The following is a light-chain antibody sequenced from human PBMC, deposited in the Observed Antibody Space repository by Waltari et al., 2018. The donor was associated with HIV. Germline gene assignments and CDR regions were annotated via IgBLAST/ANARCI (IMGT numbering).Light chain of an antibody. CDR1: SSNIGSNS. CDR2: STN. CDR3: ATWDDTLNGVI. J-gene: IGLJ2*01. V-gene: IGLV1-44*01. Sequence: QSVLTQPPSASGTPGQRVTISCSGGSSNIGSNSVHWYQQLQGTAHRLLLYSTNLRPSRVPDRFSGSKSGSSASRAISGLQAEDEADYYCATWDDTLNGVIFGGGTKLTVL.